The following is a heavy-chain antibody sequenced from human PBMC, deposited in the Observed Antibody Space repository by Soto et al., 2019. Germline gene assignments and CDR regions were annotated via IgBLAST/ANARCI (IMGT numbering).Heavy chain of an antibody. CDR1: GGSISSSNW. Sequence: PSETLSLTCAVSGGSISSSNWWSWVRQPPGKGLEWIGEIYHSGSTNYNPSLKSRVTISVDKSKNQFSLKLSSVTAADTAVYYCASYPGIAAAGTYYYYYGMDVWGQGTTVTVSS. J-gene: IGHJ6*02. CDR3: ASYPGIAAAGTYYYYYGMDV. D-gene: IGHD6-13*01. V-gene: IGHV4-4*02. CDR2: IYHSGST.